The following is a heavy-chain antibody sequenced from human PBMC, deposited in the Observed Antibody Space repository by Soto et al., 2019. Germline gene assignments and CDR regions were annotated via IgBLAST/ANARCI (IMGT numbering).Heavy chain of an antibody. CDR2: ISYDGSNK. V-gene: IGHV3-30*18. CDR3: AKDGSPDHCSSTSCYSYSGYDMGAYYFDY. CDR1: GFTFSSYG. Sequence: GGSLRLSCAASGFTFSSYGMHWVRQAPGKGLEWVAVISYDGSNKYYADSVKGRFTISRDNSKNTLYLQMNSLRAEDTAVYYCAKDGSPDHCSSTSCYSYSGYDMGAYYFDYWGQGTLVTVSS. J-gene: IGHJ4*02. D-gene: IGHD2-2*01.